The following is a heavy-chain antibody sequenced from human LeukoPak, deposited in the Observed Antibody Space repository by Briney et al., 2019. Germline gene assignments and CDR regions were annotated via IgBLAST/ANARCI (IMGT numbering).Heavy chain of an antibody. D-gene: IGHD6-19*01. Sequence: GGSLRLSCAASGFTFSSYAMSWVRQAPGKGLEWVSAISGSGGSTYYADSVKGRFTISRDNSKNTLYLQMNSLRAEDTAVYYCAKDSPLAVAGLVDFDYWGQGTLVTVSS. CDR2: ISGSGGST. CDR1: GFTFSSYA. J-gene: IGHJ4*02. V-gene: IGHV3-23*01. CDR3: AKDSPLAVAGLVDFDY.